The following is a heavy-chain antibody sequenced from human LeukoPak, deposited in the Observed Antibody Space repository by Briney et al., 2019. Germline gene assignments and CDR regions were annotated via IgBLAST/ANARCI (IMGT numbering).Heavy chain of an antibody. CDR1: GGSISSYY. CDR2: IYYSGST. D-gene: IGHD6-13*01. J-gene: IGHJ4*02. CDR3: ASESIAAAVNYFDY. Sequence: SETLSLTCTVSGGSISSYYWSWIRQPPGKGLEWIGYIYYSGSTNYNPSLKSRVTISVDTSKNQFSLKLSSVTAADTAVYYCASESIAAAVNYFDYWGQGTLVTVSS. V-gene: IGHV4-59*01.